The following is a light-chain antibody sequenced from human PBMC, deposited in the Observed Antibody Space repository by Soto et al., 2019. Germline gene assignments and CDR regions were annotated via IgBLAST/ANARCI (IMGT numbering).Light chain of an antibody. J-gene: IGLJ3*02. V-gene: IGLV2-14*01. CDR3: SSYTSSSSWV. CDR2: EVS. CDR1: SSDVGGYNY. Sequence: QSALTQPASVSGSPGQSITISCTGTSSDVGGYNYVSWYQPHPGKAPKLVIYEVSNRPSGVSNRFSGSKSGNTASLTISGLQAEDEADYYCSSYTSSSSWVFGGGTKLTVL.